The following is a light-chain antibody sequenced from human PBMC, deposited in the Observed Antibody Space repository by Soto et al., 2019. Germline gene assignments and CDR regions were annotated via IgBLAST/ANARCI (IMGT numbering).Light chain of an antibody. CDR3: QSYDSSLSGSYV. CDR1: GSNIGAGYD. CDR2: RNS. V-gene: IGLV1-40*01. Sequence: QSVLRQPPSVSGAPGQRVTISCTGSGSNIGAGYDVHWYQQLPGTAPKLLIYRNSNRPSGVPDRFSGSKSGTSASLAITGLQAEDEADYYCQSYDSSLSGSYVFGTGTKLTVL. J-gene: IGLJ1*01.